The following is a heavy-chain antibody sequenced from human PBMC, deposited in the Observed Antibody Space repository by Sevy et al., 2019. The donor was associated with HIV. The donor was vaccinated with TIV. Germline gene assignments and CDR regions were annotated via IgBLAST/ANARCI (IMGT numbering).Heavy chain of an antibody. CDR2: INSDGSST. D-gene: IGHD2-15*01. CDR3: ARDRVVVAATASYMDV. Sequence: GGSLRLSCAASGFTFSSYWMHWVRQAPGKGLVWVSRINSDGSSTSYAYSVKGRFTISRDNAKNTLYLQMNSLRAEDTAVYYCARDRVVVAATASYMDVWGKGTTVTVSS. J-gene: IGHJ6*03. CDR1: GFTFSSYW. V-gene: IGHV3-74*01.